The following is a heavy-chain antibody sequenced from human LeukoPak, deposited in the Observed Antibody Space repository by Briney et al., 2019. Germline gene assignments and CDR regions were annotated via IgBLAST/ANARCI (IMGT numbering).Heavy chain of an antibody. J-gene: IGHJ3*02. CDR1: GGSISSSSYY. CDR3: ARLPIVVVPSTSFDI. CDR2: INYSGTT. D-gene: IGHD2-2*01. V-gene: IGHV4-39*01. Sequence: SETLSLTCTVSGGSISSSSYYWGWIRQPPGKGLEWIGSINYSGTTYYNPSLKSRVTISVDTSKNQFSLKLSSVTAADTAVYYCARLPIVVVPSTSFDIWGQGTVVTVSS.